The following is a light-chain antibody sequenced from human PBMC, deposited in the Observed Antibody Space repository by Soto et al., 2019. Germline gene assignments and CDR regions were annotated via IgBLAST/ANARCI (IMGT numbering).Light chain of an antibody. Sequence: DIVMTQSPLSLPVTPGEPASISCRSSQSLLHSNGYNYLDWYLQKPGQSPQLLIFLGSNRASGVPDRFSGSGSGTDFTLKISRVEAEDVGVYYCVQGTHWPYTFGQGTKLEIK. V-gene: IGKV2-28*01. CDR2: LGS. J-gene: IGKJ2*01. CDR1: QSLLHSNGYNY. CDR3: VQGTHWPYT.